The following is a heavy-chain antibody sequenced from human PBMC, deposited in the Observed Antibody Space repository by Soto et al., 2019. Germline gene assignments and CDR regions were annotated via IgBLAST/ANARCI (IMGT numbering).Heavy chain of an antibody. V-gene: IGHV1-69*13. CDR3: ARVESAVAGRNYYYGMDV. CDR1: GGTFSSYA. D-gene: IGHD6-19*01. CDR2: IIPIFGTA. J-gene: IGHJ6*02. Sequence: SVKVSCKASGGTFSSYAISWVRRAPGQGLEWMGGIIPIFGTANYAQKFQGRVTITADESTSTAYMELSSLRSEDTAVYYCARVESAVAGRNYYYGMDVWGQGTTVTVSS.